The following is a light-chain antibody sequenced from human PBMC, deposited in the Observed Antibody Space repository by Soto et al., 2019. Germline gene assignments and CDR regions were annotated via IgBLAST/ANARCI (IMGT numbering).Light chain of an antibody. J-gene: IGLJ2*01. V-gene: IGLV2-14*03. Sequence: PASVSGSPGQSIAISCTGTSSDVGGYNYVSWYQQYPGKAPKLKIYDVSNRPSGVSNRFSGSKSGNTASLTISGLQAEDEADYYCSSYTTSSTLVFGGGTKVTVL. CDR3: SSYTTSSTLV. CDR2: DVS. CDR1: SSDVGGYNY.